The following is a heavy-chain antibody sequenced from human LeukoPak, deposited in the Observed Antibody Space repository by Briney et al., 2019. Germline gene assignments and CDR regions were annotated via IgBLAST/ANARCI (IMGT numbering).Heavy chain of an antibody. CDR2: IGGSGDEV. Sequence: PGGSLRLSCAASGFIFSNYAMNWVRQAPGKGLEWVSTIGGSGDEVHYADSVKGRFTISRDNSKNTLYLQMNSLSRADTAVYYCAGRGGSYGWGAFDIWGQGTMVTFSS. D-gene: IGHD2-15*01. J-gene: IGHJ3*02. V-gene: IGHV3-23*01. CDR3: AGRGGSYGWGAFDI. CDR1: GFIFSNYA.